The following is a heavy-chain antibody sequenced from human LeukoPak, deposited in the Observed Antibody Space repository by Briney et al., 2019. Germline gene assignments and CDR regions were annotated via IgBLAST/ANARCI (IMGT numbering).Heavy chain of an antibody. CDR2: INPNSGGT. CDR3: ARIAVAGDDFDY. Sequence: ASVKVSCKASGYTFTGYYMHWVRQAPGQGLEWMGWINPNSGGTNYAQKLQGRVTMTRDTSISTAYMELSRLRSDDTAVYYCARIAVAGDDFDYWGQGTLVTVSS. J-gene: IGHJ4*02. CDR1: GYTFTGYY. D-gene: IGHD6-19*01. V-gene: IGHV1-2*02.